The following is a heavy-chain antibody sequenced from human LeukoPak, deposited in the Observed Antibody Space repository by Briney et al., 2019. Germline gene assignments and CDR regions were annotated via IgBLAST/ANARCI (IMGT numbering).Heavy chain of an antibody. Sequence: GGSLRLSCAASGFTFSSYSMNWVCQAPGKGLEWVSSISSSSSYIYYADSVKGRFTISRDNAKNSLYLQMTSLRAEDTAVYYCARDRRDCSSTSCRDYWGQGTLVTVSS. J-gene: IGHJ4*02. CDR1: GFTFSSYS. D-gene: IGHD2-2*01. CDR3: ARDRRDCSSTSCRDY. V-gene: IGHV3-21*01. CDR2: ISSSSSYI.